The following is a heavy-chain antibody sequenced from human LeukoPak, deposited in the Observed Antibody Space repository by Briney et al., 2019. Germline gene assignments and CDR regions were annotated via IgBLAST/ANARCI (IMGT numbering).Heavy chain of an antibody. D-gene: IGHD2-15*01. CDR2: ISSSGTI. V-gene: IGHV3-48*04. CDR1: GFPFNSYS. CDR3: ARAARGGDY. J-gene: IGHJ4*02. Sequence: GGSLRLSCAASGFPFNSYSFTWVRQAPGKGLEWVSYISSSGTIYYATSVTGRFTISRDNANNSLYLQINSPRADDTAVYYCARAARGGDYWGQGTLVTVSS.